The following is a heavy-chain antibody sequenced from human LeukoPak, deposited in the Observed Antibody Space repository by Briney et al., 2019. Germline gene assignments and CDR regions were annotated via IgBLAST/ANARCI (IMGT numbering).Heavy chain of an antibody. CDR1: GYTFTSYY. Sequence: GASVKVSCKASGYTFTSYYMHWVRQAPGQGLEWMGIINPSGGSTSYAQKFQGRVTMTRDTSTSTVYMELSSLRSEDTAVYYCARDAGEATVWFGELETWFDPWGQGTLVTVSS. D-gene: IGHD3-10*01. J-gene: IGHJ5*02. CDR2: INPSGGST. CDR3: ARDAGEATVWFGELETWFDP. V-gene: IGHV1-46*01.